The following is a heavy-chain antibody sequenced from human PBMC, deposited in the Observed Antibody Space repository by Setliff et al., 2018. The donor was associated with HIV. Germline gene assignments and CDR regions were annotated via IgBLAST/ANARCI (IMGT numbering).Heavy chain of an antibody. CDR2: IKSKTDGGTT. CDR1: GFTFNSAW. J-gene: IGHJ3*02. V-gene: IGHV3-15*01. CDR3: TTEGYSYGHHAFDI. Sequence: WGSLRLSCVASGFTFNSAWMTWVRQAPGKGLEWVGRIKSKTDGGTTDYPAPVKGRFTISRDDSKNTLYLQMNSLKSEDTAVYYCTTEGYSYGHHAFDIWGQGTMVTVSS. D-gene: IGHD5-18*01.